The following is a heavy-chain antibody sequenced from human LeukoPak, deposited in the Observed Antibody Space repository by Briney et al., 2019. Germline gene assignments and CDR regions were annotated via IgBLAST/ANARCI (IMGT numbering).Heavy chain of an antibody. D-gene: IGHD2-8*01. CDR2: INPNSGGT. V-gene: IGHV1-2*06. CDR1: GYTFTGYY. Sequence: ASVKVSCKASGYTFTGYYMHWVRQAPGQGLEWMGRINPNSGGTNYAQKFQGRVTMTRDTSISTAYMELSRLRSDDTAVYYCARESDIVLTVYAMPYFDYWGQGTLVTVSS. J-gene: IGHJ4*02. CDR3: ARESDIVLTVYAMPYFDY.